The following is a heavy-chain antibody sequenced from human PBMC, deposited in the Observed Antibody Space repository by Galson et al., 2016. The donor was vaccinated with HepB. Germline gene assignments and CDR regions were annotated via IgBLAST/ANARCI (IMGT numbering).Heavy chain of an antibody. CDR2: ISSSSSYT. D-gene: IGHD1-1*01. Sequence: LRLSCAASGFTFSDDYMSWIRQAPGRGLEWVSFISSSSSYTKYADSVKGRFTISRDNAKKSLYLQMNSLRAEDTAVYYCARGLELFDLWGQGTLVTVSS. CDR1: GFTFSDDY. V-gene: IGHV3-11*06. CDR3: ARGLELFDL. J-gene: IGHJ4*02.